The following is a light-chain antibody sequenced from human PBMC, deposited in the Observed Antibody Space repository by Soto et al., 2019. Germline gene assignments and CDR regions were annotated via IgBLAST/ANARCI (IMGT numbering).Light chain of an antibody. CDR2: LGS. J-gene: IGKJ4*01. V-gene: IGKV2-28*01. Sequence: DIVMTQSPLSLPVTPGEPASISCRSSQSLLHSNGYTYLEWYLQKPGQTPQLLIYLGSSRASGVPDRFSGSGSGTDFTLKIIRVEAEDVGVYYCMQTLQTPLTFGGGTKVEIK. CDR1: QSLLHSNGYTY. CDR3: MQTLQTPLT.